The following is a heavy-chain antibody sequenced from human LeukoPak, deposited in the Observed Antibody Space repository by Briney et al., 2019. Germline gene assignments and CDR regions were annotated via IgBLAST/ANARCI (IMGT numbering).Heavy chain of an antibody. Sequence: ESGPTLVKPTQTLTLTCTFSGFSLSTSGVGVGWIRQPPGKALKWLALIYWDDDKRYSPSLKSRLTITKDTSKKEVVLTMTNMDPVDTATYYCAHSDYEILTGSFDYWGQGTLVTVSS. CDR3: AHSDYEILTGSFDY. CDR2: IYWDDDK. J-gene: IGHJ4*02. V-gene: IGHV2-5*02. D-gene: IGHD3-9*01. CDR1: GFSLSTSGVG.